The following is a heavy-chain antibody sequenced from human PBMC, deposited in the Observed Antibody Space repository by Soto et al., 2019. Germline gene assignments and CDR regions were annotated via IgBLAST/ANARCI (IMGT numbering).Heavy chain of an antibody. V-gene: IGHV3-23*01. CDR3: ARHRHPRGTVGATSPLDP. J-gene: IGHJ5*02. D-gene: IGHD1-26*01. CDR1: GYRFSEYA. Sequence: GGSLRLSCVGSGYRFSEYAMAWIRQAPGKGLEWVTGVTSSAIATYYADSVQGRFTISRDKSNNTLYLQMRRVRAEDTAVYFCARHRHPRGTVGATSPLDPWGQGTQVTVSS. CDR2: VTSSAIAT.